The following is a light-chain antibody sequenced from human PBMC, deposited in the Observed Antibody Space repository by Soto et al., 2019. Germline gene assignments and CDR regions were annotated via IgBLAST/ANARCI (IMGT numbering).Light chain of an antibody. Sequence: QSVLTQPHSLSGSPGQSLTISCTGTSSDVGGYNYVSWYQQHPGKVPKLMIYDVTKRPSGVPDRFSGSKSGNTASLTISGLQAEDEADYYCCSHAGSYTYVFGTGTKVTVL. CDR1: SSDVGGYNY. CDR3: CSHAGSYTYV. CDR2: DVT. V-gene: IGLV2-11*01. J-gene: IGLJ1*01.